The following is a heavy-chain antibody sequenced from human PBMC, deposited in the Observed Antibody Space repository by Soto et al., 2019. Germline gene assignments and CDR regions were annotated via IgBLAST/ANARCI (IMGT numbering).Heavy chain of an antibody. J-gene: IGHJ4*02. CDR1: GGSLTSGTYS. CDR3: ARGREFDS. CDR2: IFPSGPT. Sequence: PSETLSLTCAVSGGSLTSGTYSWNWSRQPPGKGLEWIVYIFPSGPTYYNPSLKSRVSISIDVSKNQFSLNRRSLTDEDTAIYFCARGREFDSWGQGTLVTVSS. V-gene: IGHV4-30-2*01.